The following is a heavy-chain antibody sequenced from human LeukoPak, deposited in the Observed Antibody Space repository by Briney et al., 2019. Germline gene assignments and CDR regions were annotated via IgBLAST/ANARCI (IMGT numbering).Heavy chain of an antibody. CDR2: INPSRGST. D-gene: IGHD1-26*01. J-gene: IGHJ6*02. CDR3: ARSIVGATYYYYGMDV. V-gene: IGHV1-46*01. Sequence: ASVKVSCRASGYTFTSYYMHWVRQAPGQGLEWMGIINPSRGSTSYAQKFQGRVTMTRDTSTSTVYMELSSLRSEDTAVYYCARSIVGATYYYYGMDVWGQGTTVTVSS. CDR1: GYTFTSYY.